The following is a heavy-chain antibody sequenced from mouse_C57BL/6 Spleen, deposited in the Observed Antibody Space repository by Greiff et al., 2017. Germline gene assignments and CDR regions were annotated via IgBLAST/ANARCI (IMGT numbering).Heavy chain of an antibody. CDR3: ARRAAQRAMDY. J-gene: IGHJ4*01. CDR1: GYAFSSYW. CDR2: IYPGDGDT. D-gene: IGHD3-2*02. Sequence: VQLVESGAELVKPGASVKISCKASGYAFSSYWMNWVKQRPGKGLEWIGQIYPGDGDTNYNGKFKGKATLTADKSSSTAYMQLSSLTSEDSAVYFCARRAAQRAMDYWGQGTSVTVSS. V-gene: IGHV1-80*01.